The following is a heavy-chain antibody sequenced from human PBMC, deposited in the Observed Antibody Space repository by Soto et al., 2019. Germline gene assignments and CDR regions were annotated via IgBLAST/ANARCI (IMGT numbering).Heavy chain of an antibody. CDR3: ARAGRGYCSGGSCYSGLHGMDV. J-gene: IGHJ6*02. Sequence: SETLSLTCTVSGGTISSGGYYWSWIRQHPGKGLEWIGYIYYSGSTSYNPSIKSRVTISVDTSKNQFSLKLSSVTAADTAVYYCARAGRGYCSGGSCYSGLHGMDVWGQGTTVTVSS. D-gene: IGHD2-15*01. CDR2: IYYSGST. CDR1: GGTISSGGYY. V-gene: IGHV4-31*03.